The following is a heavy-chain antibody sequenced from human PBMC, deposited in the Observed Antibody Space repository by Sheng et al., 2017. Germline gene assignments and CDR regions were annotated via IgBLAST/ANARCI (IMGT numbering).Heavy chain of an antibody. V-gene: IGHV3-23*01. J-gene: IGHJ3*02. D-gene: IGHD2-15*01. CDR3: AKDRYRCSGGSCYPDAFDI. Sequence: ESGGGLVRPGGSLRLSCAASGFTFSSYAMSWVRQAPGKGLEWVSAISGSGGSTYYADSVKGRFTISRDNSKNTLYLQMNSLRAEDTAVYYCAKDRYRCSGGSCYPDAFDIWDQG. CDR1: GFTFSSYA. CDR2: ISGSGGST.